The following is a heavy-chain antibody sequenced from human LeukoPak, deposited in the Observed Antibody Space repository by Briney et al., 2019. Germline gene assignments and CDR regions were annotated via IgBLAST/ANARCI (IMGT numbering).Heavy chain of an antibody. J-gene: IGHJ6*03. CDR1: TGSISSGSFY. Sequence: SSQTLSLTCTVSTGSISSGSFYWSWIRQPAGKGLEWLGRIYTSGSTKYNPSLKSRVTMSVDTSNNQFSLRLNSVTAADTAVYYCARGPSAGSWSYYYMDVWGKGTTVTVSS. CDR2: IYTSGST. D-gene: IGHD6-13*01. CDR3: ARGPSAGSWSYYYMDV. V-gene: IGHV4-61*02.